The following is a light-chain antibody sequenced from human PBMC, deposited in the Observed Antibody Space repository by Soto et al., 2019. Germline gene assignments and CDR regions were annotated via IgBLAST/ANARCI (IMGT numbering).Light chain of an antibody. Sequence: EIVMTQSPATLSLSPGERATLSCRASQSISSNLAWYQQQPGQAPRLLIYGASTRAPDIPARFSGSGSGTDFTLTISRLEPEDFAVYYCQQFSSYPLTFGGGTKVDIK. CDR3: QQFSSYPLT. J-gene: IGKJ4*01. V-gene: IGKV3-15*01. CDR2: GAS. CDR1: QSISSN.